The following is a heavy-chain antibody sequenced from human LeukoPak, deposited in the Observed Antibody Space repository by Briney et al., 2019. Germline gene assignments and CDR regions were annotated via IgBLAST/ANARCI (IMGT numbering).Heavy chain of an antibody. Sequence: GASVKVSCKASGGTFSSYAISWVRQAPGQGLEWMGGIIPIFGTANCAQKFQGRVTITADKSTSTAYMELSSLRSDDTAVYYCARGPIIDIAIIPAADEYYYMYVWGKGTTVTVSS. CDR3: ARGPIIDIAIIPAADEYYYMYV. CDR1: GGTFSSYA. V-gene: IGHV1-69*06. CDR2: IIPIFGTA. J-gene: IGHJ6*03. D-gene: IGHD2-2*01.